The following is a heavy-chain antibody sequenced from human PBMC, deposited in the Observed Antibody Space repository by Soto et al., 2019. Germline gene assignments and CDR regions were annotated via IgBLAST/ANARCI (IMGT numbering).Heavy chain of an antibody. CDR1: GFTFSSYT. V-gene: IGHV3-30*14. CDR3: AKAQQWLSATPLDY. Sequence: GGSLRLSCAASGFTFSSYTMHWVRQTPGKGLEWVADISYDGGDKYYADSVKGRFTISRDNARNSLYLQMNSLRAADTAVYYCAKAQQWLSATPLDYWGQGTLVTVSS. D-gene: IGHD6-19*01. CDR2: ISYDGGDK. J-gene: IGHJ4*02.